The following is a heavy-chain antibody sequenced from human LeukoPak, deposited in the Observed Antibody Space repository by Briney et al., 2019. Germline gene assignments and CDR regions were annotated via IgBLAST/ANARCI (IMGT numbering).Heavy chain of an antibody. V-gene: IGHV4-34*01. D-gene: IGHD6-19*01. CDR1: GGSFSGYY. CDR3: ARGRQWLVRAWFDY. Sequence: SGTLSLTCAVYGGSFSGYYWSWIRQPPGKGLEWSVDINHSGSTNYNPSLTSRDTISVDTSKNEFSLKLRSVTAAETAVYYCARGRQWLVRAWFDYWGQGTLVTVSS. J-gene: IGHJ4*02. CDR2: INHSGST.